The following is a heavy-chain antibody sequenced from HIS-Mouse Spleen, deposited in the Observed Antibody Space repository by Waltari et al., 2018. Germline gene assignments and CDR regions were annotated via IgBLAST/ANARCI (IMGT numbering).Heavy chain of an antibody. CDR3: ARDSVTHFDY. Sequence: QVQLVQSGAEVKKPGASVKVSCKASGYTFTGYYMHWVRQAPGQGLEWMGWINPNSGGTNYAQKLQGRFTMTTNTSTSTAYMELRSLRSDDTAVYYCARDSVTHFDYWGQGTLVTVSS. V-gene: IGHV1-2*02. J-gene: IGHJ4*02. CDR2: INPNSGGT. D-gene: IGHD5-18*01. CDR1: GYTFTGYY.